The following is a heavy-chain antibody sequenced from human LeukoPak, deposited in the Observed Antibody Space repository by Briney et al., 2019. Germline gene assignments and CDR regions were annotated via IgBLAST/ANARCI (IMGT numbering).Heavy chain of an antibody. CDR2: ISSSGSTI. CDR3: ARDIEVGYYYYYYYMDV. D-gene: IGHD5-18*01. Sequence: GGSLRLSCAASGFTFSSYEMNWVRQAPGKGLEWVSYISSSGSTIYYADSVKGRFTISRDNAKNSLYLQMNSLRAEDTAVYYCARDIEVGYYYYYYYMDVWGKGTTVTVSS. J-gene: IGHJ6*03. CDR1: GFTFSSYE. V-gene: IGHV3-48*03.